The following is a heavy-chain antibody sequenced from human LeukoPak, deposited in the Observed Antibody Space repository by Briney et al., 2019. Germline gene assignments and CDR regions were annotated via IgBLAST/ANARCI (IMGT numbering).Heavy chain of an antibody. CDR2: ITPKSGDT. V-gene: IGHV1-2*02. CDR1: GYTFSDFY. CDR3: ARVRLADERAWAY. D-gene: IGHD3-3*02. Sequence: ASVKVSCKASGYTFSDFYIHWVRQAPGQGLEYVGWITPKSGDTYSPQRFQGRVTVTRDASISTAYMELSSLRSDDTAVYFCARVRLADERAWAYWGQGTLVTVSS. J-gene: IGHJ4*02.